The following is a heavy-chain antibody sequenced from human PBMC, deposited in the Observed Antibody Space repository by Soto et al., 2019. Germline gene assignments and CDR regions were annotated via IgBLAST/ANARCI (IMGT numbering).Heavy chain of an antibody. CDR3: ARDVSGLNWFDP. CDR1: GFTFSHNA. CDR2: ISPDGNSI. Sequence: PGGSLRLSCAASGFTFSHNAMHWVRQAPGQGLEWLSFISPDGNSIYYADSVKGRFTISRDNAKNSLYLQMNSLRDEDTAVYYCARDVSGLNWFDPWGQGTLVTVSS. J-gene: IGHJ5*02. D-gene: IGHD5-12*01. V-gene: IGHV3-30-3*01.